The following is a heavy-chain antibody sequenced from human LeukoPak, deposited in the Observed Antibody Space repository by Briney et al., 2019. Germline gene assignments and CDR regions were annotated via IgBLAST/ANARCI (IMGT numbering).Heavy chain of an antibody. J-gene: IGHJ4*02. Sequence: GGSLRHSCAASGFTFSSYSMNWVRQAPGKGLEWVSSISSSSSYIYYADSVKGRFTISRDNAKNSLYLQMNSLRAEDTAVYYCARSKWSGSYSDFDYWGQGTLVTVSS. V-gene: IGHV3-21*04. CDR2: ISSSSSYI. CDR3: ARSKWSGSYSDFDY. CDR1: GFTFSSYS. D-gene: IGHD1-26*01.